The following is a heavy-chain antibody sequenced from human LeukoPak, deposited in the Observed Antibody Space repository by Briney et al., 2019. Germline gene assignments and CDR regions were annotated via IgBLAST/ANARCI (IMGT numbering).Heavy chain of an antibody. D-gene: IGHD3-10*01. V-gene: IGHV4-34*01. CDR3: ARQKVLLWFGELLRWFDP. CDR1: GGSFSGYY. J-gene: IGHJ5*02. Sequence: SETLSLTCAVYGGSFSGYYWSWIRQPPGKGLEWIGEINHSGSTNYNPSLKSRVTISVDTSKNQFSLKLSSVTAADTAVYYCARQKVLLWFGELLRWFDPWGQGTLVTVSS. CDR2: INHSGST.